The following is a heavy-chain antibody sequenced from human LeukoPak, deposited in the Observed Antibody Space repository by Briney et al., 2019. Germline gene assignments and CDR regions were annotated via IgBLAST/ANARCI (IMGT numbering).Heavy chain of an antibody. CDR1: GYTFTTYG. V-gene: IGHV1-18*01. D-gene: IGHD4-23*01. Sequence: ASVKVSCKASGYTFTTYGISRVRQAPGQGLEWMGWVSGNNGNTNYAQKLQGRVTMTTDTSTNTAYMELSSLRSEDTAMYYCARALGEIAVTAFYLHYDFDIWGQGTMVTVSS. J-gene: IGHJ3*02. CDR2: VSGNNGNT. CDR3: ARALGEIAVTAFYLHYDFDI.